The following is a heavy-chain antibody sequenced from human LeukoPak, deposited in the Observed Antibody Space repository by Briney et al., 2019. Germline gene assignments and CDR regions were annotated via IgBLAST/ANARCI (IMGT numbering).Heavy chain of an antibody. Sequence: PSETLSLTCTVSGGSISSGGYSWSWIRQHPGQGLEWIGYIYYSGSTNYNPSLKSRVTISVDTSKNQFSLKLSSVTAADTAVYYCARQVGWLRLEGNYFDYWGQGTLVTVSS. CDR3: ARQVGWLRLEGNYFDY. J-gene: IGHJ4*02. D-gene: IGHD5-12*01. CDR2: IYYSGST. V-gene: IGHV4-61*08. CDR1: GGSISSGGYS.